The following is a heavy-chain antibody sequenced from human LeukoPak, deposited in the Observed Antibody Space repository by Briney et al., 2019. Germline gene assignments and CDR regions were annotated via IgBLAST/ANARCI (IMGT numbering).Heavy chain of an antibody. CDR2: IYYSGST. V-gene: IGHV4-61*08. CDR3: ARVFSQGGVFTSVRPYNWFDP. Sequence: PSETLSLTCTVSGGSISSGDYYWSWIRQPPGKGLEWIGYIYYSGSTNYNPSLKSRVTISVDTSKNQFSLKLSSVTAAGTAVYYCARVFSQGGVFTSVRPYNWFDPWGQGTLVTVSS. J-gene: IGHJ5*02. D-gene: IGHD3-10*01. CDR1: GGSISSGDYY.